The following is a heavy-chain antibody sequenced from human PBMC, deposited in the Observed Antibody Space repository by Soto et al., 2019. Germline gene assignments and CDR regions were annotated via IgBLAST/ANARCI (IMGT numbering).Heavy chain of an antibody. Sequence: GGSLRLSCAASGFTFSSYSMNWVRQAPGKGLEWVSSISSSSSYIYYADSVKGRFTISRDNAKNSLYLQMNSLRAEDTAVYYCARDLYDFWSGEDLNYFDYWGQGTLVTVSS. J-gene: IGHJ4*02. CDR2: ISSSSSYI. V-gene: IGHV3-21*01. CDR3: ARDLYDFWSGEDLNYFDY. CDR1: GFTFSSYS. D-gene: IGHD3-3*01.